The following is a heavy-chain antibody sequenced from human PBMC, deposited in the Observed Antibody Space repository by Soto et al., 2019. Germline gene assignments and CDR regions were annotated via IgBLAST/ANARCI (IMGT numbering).Heavy chain of an antibody. Sequence: GASVKVSCKASGGTFSSYAISWVRQAPGQGLEWMGGIIPIFGTANYAQKFQGRVTITADESTSTAYMELSSLRSEDTAVYYCARDYSAVMGGAFDIWGRGTMVTVSS. CDR2: IIPIFGTA. CDR1: GGTFSSYA. D-gene: IGHD2-15*01. J-gene: IGHJ3*02. V-gene: IGHV1-69*13. CDR3: ARDYSAVMGGAFDI.